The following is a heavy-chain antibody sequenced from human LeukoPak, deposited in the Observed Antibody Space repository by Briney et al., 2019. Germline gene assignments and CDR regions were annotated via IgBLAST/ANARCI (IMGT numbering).Heavy chain of an antibody. J-gene: IGHJ5*02. Sequence: SVKVSCKASGGTFSSYAISWLRQAPGQGLEWMGGIIPIFGTANYAQKFQGRVTITADESTSTAYMELSSLRSEDKAVYYCAREPGYCSGGSCYSSWFDPWGQGTLVTVSS. CDR3: AREPGYCSGGSCYSSWFDP. V-gene: IGHV1-69*13. CDR2: IIPIFGTA. D-gene: IGHD2-15*01. CDR1: GGTFSSYA.